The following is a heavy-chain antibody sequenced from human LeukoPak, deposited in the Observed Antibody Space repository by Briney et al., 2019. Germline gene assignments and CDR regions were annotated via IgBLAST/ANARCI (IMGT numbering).Heavy chain of an antibody. D-gene: IGHD3-10*01. Sequence: GGSLRLSCAASGFTFSSYAMSWVRQAPGKGLDWVSGISGSGGGTYYADSVKGRFTISRDNSKNMLYLRMKSLGAEDSAGYYCAKGDYYASWGQGTLVTVSS. CDR3: AKGDYYAS. CDR1: GFTFSSYA. CDR2: ISGSGGGT. J-gene: IGHJ5*02. V-gene: IGHV3-23*01.